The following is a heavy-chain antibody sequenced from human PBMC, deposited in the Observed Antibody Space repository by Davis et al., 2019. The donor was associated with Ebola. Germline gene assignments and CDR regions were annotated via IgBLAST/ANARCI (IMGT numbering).Heavy chain of an antibody. CDR1: GFTFSRFA. D-gene: IGHD6-13*01. CDR3: ARGGSSWSFDP. J-gene: IGHJ5*02. V-gene: IGHV3-48*01. CDR2: ISSSSSTI. Sequence: GESLKISCAASGFTFSRFAMNWVRQAPGKGLEWVSQISSSSSTIYYADSVKGRFTISRDNAKNSLYLQMNSLRVDDTAVYHCARGGSSWSFDPWGQGTLVTVSS.